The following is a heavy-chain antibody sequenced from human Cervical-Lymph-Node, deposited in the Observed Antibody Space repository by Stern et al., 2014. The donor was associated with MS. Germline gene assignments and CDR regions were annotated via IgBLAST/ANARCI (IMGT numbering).Heavy chain of an antibody. CDR2: ISFDERDK. V-gene: IGHV3-30*04. CDR1: GFIFRNYA. J-gene: IGHJ4*02. CDR3: AKGGSGSYLD. D-gene: IGHD1-26*01. Sequence: VQLLESGGGVVQPGRSLRLSCAASGFIFRNYAAHWVRQPPGKGLEWVAIISFDERDKYYTDSVKGRFTVSRDNSKNRLYLEMNSLRLEDTAVYYCAKGGSGSYLDWGQGSLVTVSS.